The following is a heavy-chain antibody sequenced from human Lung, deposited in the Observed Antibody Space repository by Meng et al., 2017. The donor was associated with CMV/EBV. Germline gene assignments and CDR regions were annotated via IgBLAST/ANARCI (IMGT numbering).Heavy chain of an antibody. J-gene: IGHJ4*02. D-gene: IGHD2-21*01. Sequence: QGQLQESGPGLVEPSQALSLTCPVSGGSMSSGNYYWSWIRQPPGKGLEWIGYIHHSGSAYYNPSLKSRVSISVDKSKNQFSLNLNSMTAADTAVYYCASFDHIPRRNYFDYWDQGTLVTVSS. CDR1: GGSMSSGNYY. CDR2: IHHSGSA. V-gene: IGHV4-30-4*01. CDR3: ASFDHIPRRNYFDY.